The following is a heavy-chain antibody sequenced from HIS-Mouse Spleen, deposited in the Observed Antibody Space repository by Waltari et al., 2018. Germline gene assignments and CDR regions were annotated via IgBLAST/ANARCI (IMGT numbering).Heavy chain of an antibody. V-gene: IGHV4-39*07. CDR3: AREIPYSSSWYDWYFDL. Sequence: QLQLQESGPGLVKPSETLSLTCTVSGGSISSSIYYWGWLRQPPGKGPEWIGSIYYSGSTYYNPSLKRRVTISVDTSKNQFSLKLSSVTAADTAVYYCAREIPYSSSWYDWYFDLWGRGTLVTVSS. CDR1: GGSISSSIYY. D-gene: IGHD6-13*01. CDR2: IYYSGST. J-gene: IGHJ2*01.